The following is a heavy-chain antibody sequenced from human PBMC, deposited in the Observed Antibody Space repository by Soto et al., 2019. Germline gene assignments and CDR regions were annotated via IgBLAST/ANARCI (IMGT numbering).Heavy chain of an antibody. CDR2: ISTSGSYT. Sequence: LRLSCAASGFTFSDYYMSWIRQAPGKGLEWVSYISTSGSYTNYGDSVKGRFTISRDNAKNSVYLQMNSLRAEDTAVYYCARDQDRDGDYNMFDNWGQGTLVTVSS. CDR1: GFTFSDYY. D-gene: IGHD2-21*01. CDR3: ARDQDRDGDYNMFDN. V-gene: IGHV3-11*06. J-gene: IGHJ4*02.